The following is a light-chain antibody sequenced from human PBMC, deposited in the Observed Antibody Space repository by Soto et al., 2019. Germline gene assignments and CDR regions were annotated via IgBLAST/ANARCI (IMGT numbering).Light chain of an antibody. CDR3: QHYNTYSWT. J-gene: IGKJ1*01. CDR2: KAS. V-gene: IGKV1-5*03. Sequence: DIQMTQSPSTLSGSVGDRVTITCRASQTISSWLAWYQQKPGKAPKLLIYKASTLKSGVPSRFSGSGSGTEFTLTISSLQPDDFATYCCQHYNTYSWTFGPGTKVDIK. CDR1: QTISSW.